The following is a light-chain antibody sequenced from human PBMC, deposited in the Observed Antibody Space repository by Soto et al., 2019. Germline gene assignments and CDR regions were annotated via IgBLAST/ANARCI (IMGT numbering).Light chain of an antibody. CDR2: GAS. Sequence: EIVLTQSPGTLSLSPGERATLSCRASQSVSDSYLAWYQQKPGQAPRLLVYGASSRATGIPGRFSGSGSGTDFTLTISRLEAEDFAVYYCQQYGTSPITFGPGTKVDIK. J-gene: IGKJ3*01. V-gene: IGKV3-20*01. CDR1: QSVSDSY. CDR3: QQYGTSPIT.